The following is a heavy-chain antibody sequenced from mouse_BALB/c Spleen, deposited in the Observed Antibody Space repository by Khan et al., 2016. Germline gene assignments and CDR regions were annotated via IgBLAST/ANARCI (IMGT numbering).Heavy chain of an antibody. J-gene: IGHJ1*01. CDR3: ARLYGSTYWYFDV. Sequence: QVQLQQPGAELVKPGASVKLSCKASGYTFTSYDINWVRQRPEQGLEWIGWIFPGDGSTKYNEKFKGKATLTTDKSSSTAYMQLSRLTSEDAAVYFCARLYGSTYWYFDVWGAGTTVTVSS. CDR1: GYTFTSYD. D-gene: IGHD1-1*01. V-gene: IGHV1-85*01. CDR2: IFPGDGST.